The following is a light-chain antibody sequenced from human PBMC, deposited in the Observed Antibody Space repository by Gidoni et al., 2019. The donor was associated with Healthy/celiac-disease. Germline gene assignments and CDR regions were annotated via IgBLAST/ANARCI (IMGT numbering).Light chain of an antibody. J-gene: IGLJ3*02. CDR1: SSDVGGYNY. CDR2: DVS. Sequence: QSALTQPASVSGSPGQSITISCTGTSSDVGGYNYVPWYQQHPGKAPKLMIYDVSNRPSGVSNRFSGSKSGNTASLTISGLQAEDEADYYCSSDTSSSTLWVFGGGTKLTVL. CDR3: SSDTSSSTLWV. V-gene: IGLV2-14*01.